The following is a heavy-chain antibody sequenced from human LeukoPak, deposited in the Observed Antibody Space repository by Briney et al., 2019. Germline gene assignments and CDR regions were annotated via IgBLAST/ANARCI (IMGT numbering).Heavy chain of an antibody. CDR2: INTYPGTP. J-gene: IGHJ4*02. Sequence: ASVKVSCKASGYTFSSYTLSWLRQAPGQGLEWMGWINTYPGTPTYAQGFTGRFVFSLDSSVSTAYLQINSLKAEDIAVYYCVRQYSGYESLYFDSWGQGTLVTVSS. V-gene: IGHV7-4-1*02. D-gene: IGHD5-12*01. CDR3: VRQYSGYESLYFDS. CDR1: GYTFSSYT.